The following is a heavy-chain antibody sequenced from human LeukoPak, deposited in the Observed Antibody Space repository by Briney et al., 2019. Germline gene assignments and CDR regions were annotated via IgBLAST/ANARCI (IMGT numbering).Heavy chain of an antibody. Sequence: GGSLRLSCAASGFTFSSYGMHWVRQAPGKGLEWVAVIWYDGSNKYYADSVKGRFTISRDNSKKTLYLQMNSLRAEDTAVYYCARGQWFGELLGWFDPWGQGTLVTVSS. J-gene: IGHJ5*02. V-gene: IGHV3-33*01. CDR3: ARGQWFGELLGWFDP. CDR1: GFTFSSYG. D-gene: IGHD3-10*01. CDR2: IWYDGSNK.